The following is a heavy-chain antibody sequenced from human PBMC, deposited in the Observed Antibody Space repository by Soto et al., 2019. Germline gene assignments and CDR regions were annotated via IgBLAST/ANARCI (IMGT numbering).Heavy chain of an antibody. V-gene: IGHV1-18*01. Sequence: ASVNVSCKASGYTFTSYGSSWVRQAPGQGLEWMGWISAYNGNTNYAQKLQGRVTMTTDTSTSTAYMELRSLRSDDTAVYYCARDGFSGVVEAYWGQGTLVTVSS. CDR2: ISAYNGNT. D-gene: IGHD3-3*01. J-gene: IGHJ4*02. CDR3: ARDGFSGVVEAY. CDR1: GYTFTSYG.